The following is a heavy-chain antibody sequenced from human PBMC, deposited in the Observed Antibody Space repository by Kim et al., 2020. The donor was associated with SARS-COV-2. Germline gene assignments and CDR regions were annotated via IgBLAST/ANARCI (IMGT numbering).Heavy chain of an antibody. D-gene: IGHD2-8*01. V-gene: IGHV3-11*03. J-gene: IGHJ4*02. CDR2: ISITGDYT. CDR3: ARGKISPLLVYVFDY. Sequence: GGSLRLSCAASGFTFSDYYINWIRQAPGKGLEWISYISITGDYTHYADSVKGRFTISRDNTKNSLYLQMNSLRADDTAVYYCARGKISPLLVYVFDYWGQGTLVTVSS. CDR1: GFTFSDYY.